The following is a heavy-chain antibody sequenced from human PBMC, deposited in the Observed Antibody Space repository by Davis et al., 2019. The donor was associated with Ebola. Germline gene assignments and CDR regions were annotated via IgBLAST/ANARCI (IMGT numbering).Heavy chain of an antibody. CDR1: GGAFISYA. CDR3: ATGDCSGGRCYPGLGVY. D-gene: IGHD2-15*01. Sequence: AASVKVSCKASGGAFISYAISWVRQAPGQGLEWMGGIIPIFGTTNYAQKFQGRVTITADESTSTVYMELSSLRSEDTAVYYCATGDCSGGRCYPGLGVYWGQGTLVTVSS. V-gene: IGHV1-69*13. J-gene: IGHJ4*02. CDR2: IIPIFGTT.